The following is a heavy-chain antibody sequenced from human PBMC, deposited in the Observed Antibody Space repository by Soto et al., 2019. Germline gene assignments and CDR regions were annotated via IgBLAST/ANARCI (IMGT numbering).Heavy chain of an antibody. Sequence: GGSLRLSCAASGFTFSSYGMHWVRQAPGKGLEWVAVISYDGSNKYYADSVKGRFTISRDNSKNTLYLQMNSLRAEDTAVYYCAKDLQSGIAAADYWGQGTLVTVSS. D-gene: IGHD6-13*01. CDR1: GFTFSSYG. V-gene: IGHV3-30*18. J-gene: IGHJ4*02. CDR3: AKDLQSGIAAADY. CDR2: ISYDGSNK.